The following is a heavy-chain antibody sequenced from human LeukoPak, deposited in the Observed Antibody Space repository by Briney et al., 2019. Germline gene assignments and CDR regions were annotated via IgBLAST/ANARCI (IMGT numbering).Heavy chain of an antibody. CDR3: AITMVRGVRGMDV. J-gene: IGHJ6*04. CDR2: ISGSGGST. D-gene: IGHD3-10*01. Sequence: PGGSLRLSCAASGFTFSSYAMSWVRQAPGKGLEWVSAISGSGGSTYYADSVKGRFTISRDNSKNTLYLKMNSLGAEDTAVYYCAITMVRGVRGMDVWGRGTTVTVSS. V-gene: IGHV3-23*01. CDR1: GFTFSSYA.